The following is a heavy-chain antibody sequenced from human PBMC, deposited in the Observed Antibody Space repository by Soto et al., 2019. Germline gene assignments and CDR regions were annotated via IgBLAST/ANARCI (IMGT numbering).Heavy chain of an antibody. D-gene: IGHD3-3*01. J-gene: IGHJ6*02. V-gene: IGHV1-46*01. Sequence: ASVKVSCKASGYTFTSYYMHWVRQAPGQGLEWMGIINPSGGSTSYAQKFQGRVTMTRDTSTSTDYMELSSLRSEDTAGYYCARANFWSAPREGKYYYGMNVGGQWTTVTVSS. CDR3: ARANFWSAPREGKYYYGMNV. CDR1: GYTFTSYY. CDR2: INPSGGST.